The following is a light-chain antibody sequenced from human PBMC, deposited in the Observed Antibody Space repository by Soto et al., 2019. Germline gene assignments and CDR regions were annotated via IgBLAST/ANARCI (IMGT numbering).Light chain of an antibody. Sequence: DIPMTQSPSSLSASVGDRVTITCQASQDIRNFLNWYQQKPGKAPKLLIYDASNLGAGVPSRFSGSGSGTDFTFTISSLQPEDIATYYCQQFVIRPTFGQGTNLEIK. J-gene: IGKJ2*01. CDR1: QDIRNF. CDR3: QQFVIRPT. CDR2: DAS. V-gene: IGKV1-33*01.